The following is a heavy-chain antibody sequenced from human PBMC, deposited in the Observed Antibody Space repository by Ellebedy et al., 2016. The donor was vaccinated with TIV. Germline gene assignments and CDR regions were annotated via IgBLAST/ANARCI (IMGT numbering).Heavy chain of an antibody. CDR3: ARDAAAGTSFDY. D-gene: IGHD6-13*01. Sequence: ASVKVSCXASGGTFSSYAISWVRQAPGQGLEWMGWINPNSGGTNYAQKFQGWVTMTRDTSISTAYMELSRLRSDDTAVYYCARDAAAGTSFDYWGQGTLVTVSS. V-gene: IGHV1-2*04. J-gene: IGHJ4*02. CDR2: INPNSGGT. CDR1: GGTFSSYA.